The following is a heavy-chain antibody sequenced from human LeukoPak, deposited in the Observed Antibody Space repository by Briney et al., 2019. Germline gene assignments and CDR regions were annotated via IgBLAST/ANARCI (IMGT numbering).Heavy chain of an antibody. J-gene: IGHJ4*02. Sequence: PGGSLRLSCAASGFTFSSYAMSWVRQAPGKGLEWVSTISGSGGSTYYADSVKGRFTISRGNSKNTLYLQMHSLRAEDTAVYYCAKDWSAYRFYYCDYWGQGAQVTVSS. CDR2: ISGSGGST. CDR3: AKDWSAYRFYYCDY. CDR1: GFTFSSYA. D-gene: IGHD3-3*01. V-gene: IGHV3-23*01.